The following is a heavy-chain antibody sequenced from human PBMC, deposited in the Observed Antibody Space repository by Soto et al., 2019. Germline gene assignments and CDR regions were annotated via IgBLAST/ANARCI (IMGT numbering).Heavy chain of an antibody. D-gene: IGHD6-19*01. J-gene: IGHJ4*02. Sequence: QLQLQESGPGLVKPSETLSLTCTVSGGSISSSSYYWGWIRQPPGKGLEWIGSIHYSGSTYYNPSLKSRITISDDTTKKHSTLKLNSVTAADTAVYYCARHQPWLLQPCFYDGGQGTLVTVSS. CDR1: GGSISSSSYY. CDR2: IHYSGST. V-gene: IGHV4-39*01. CDR3: ARHQPWLLQPCFYD.